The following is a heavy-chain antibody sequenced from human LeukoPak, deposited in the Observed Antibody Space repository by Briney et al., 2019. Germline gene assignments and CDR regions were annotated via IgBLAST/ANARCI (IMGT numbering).Heavy chain of an antibody. V-gene: IGHV1-2*02. Sequence: GASVKVSCKASGYTFTSYGISWVRQAPGQGLEWMGWINPNTGDTNYAQKFQGRVTMTRDTSISTAYMELSSLRSDDTAVYYCARLNSWGQGTLVTVSS. CDR2: INPNTGDT. J-gene: IGHJ4*02. CDR1: GYTFTSYG. CDR3: ARLNS.